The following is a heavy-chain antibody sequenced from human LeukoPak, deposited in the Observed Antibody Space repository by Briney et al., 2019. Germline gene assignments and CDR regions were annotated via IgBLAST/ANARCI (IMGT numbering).Heavy chain of an antibody. CDR3: ALGGGNYYYYYMDV. V-gene: IGHV4-34*01. Sequence: PSETLSLTCAVYGGSFSGYYWSWIRQPPGKGLEWIGEINHSGSTNYNPSLKSRVTISVDTSKNQFSLKLSSVTAADTAVYYCALGGGNYYYYYMDVWGKGTTVTVSS. CDR2: INHSGST. J-gene: IGHJ6*03. CDR1: GGSFSGYY. D-gene: IGHD2-15*01.